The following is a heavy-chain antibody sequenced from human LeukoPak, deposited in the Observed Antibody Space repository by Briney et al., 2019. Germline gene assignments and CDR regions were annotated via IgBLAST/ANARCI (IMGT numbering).Heavy chain of an antibody. CDR3: ARGLLFYGDYAVY. J-gene: IGHJ4*02. CDR1: GGSFSDYY. CDR2: INHSGST. Sequence: SETLSLTCAVYGGSFSDYYWSWIRQPPGKGLEWIGEINHSGSTNYNPSLKSRVTISVDTSKNQFSLKLSSVTAADTAVYYCARGLLFYGDYAVYWGQGTLVTVSS. D-gene: IGHD4-17*01. V-gene: IGHV4-34*01.